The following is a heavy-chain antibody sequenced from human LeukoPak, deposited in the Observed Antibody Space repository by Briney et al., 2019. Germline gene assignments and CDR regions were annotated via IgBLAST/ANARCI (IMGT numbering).Heavy chain of an antibody. D-gene: IGHD6-19*01. CDR2: IIPIFGTA. CDR3: ARSSGAVAGIDAFDI. J-gene: IGHJ3*02. V-gene: IGHV1-69*01. Sequence: ASVKVSCKASGGTFSSYAISWVRQAPGQGLEWMGGIIPIFGTANYAQKFQGRVAITADESTSTAYMELSSLRSEDTAVYYCARSSGAVAGIDAFDIWGQGTMVTVSS. CDR1: GGTFSSYA.